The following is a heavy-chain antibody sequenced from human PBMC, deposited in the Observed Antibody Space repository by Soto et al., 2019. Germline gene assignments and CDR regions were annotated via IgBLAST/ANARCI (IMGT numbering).Heavy chain of an antibody. J-gene: IGHJ6*02. CDR2: IGNSGGST. CDR1: GFTFSSYA. Sequence: GGSLRLSCAASGFTFSSYALSWVRQAPGKGLEWVSIIGNSGGSTFYADSVKGRCTISRDNSKNTLYLQMNSLRAEDTAMYYCAIAPRYGMDVWGQGITVTVSS. V-gene: IGHV3-23*01. CDR3: AIAPRYGMDV.